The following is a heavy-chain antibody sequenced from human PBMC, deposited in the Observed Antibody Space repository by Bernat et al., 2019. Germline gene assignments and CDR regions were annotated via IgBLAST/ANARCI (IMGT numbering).Heavy chain of an antibody. CDR3: ARQRRRYGGRYGMDV. CDR1: GFTFSSYG. CDR2: IWYDGSNK. V-gene: IGHV3-33*01. J-gene: IGHJ6*02. D-gene: IGHD1-1*01. Sequence: QVQLVESGGGVVQPGRSLRLSCAASGFTFSSYGMHWVRQAPGKGLEWVAVIWYDGSNKYYADSVKGRFTISRDNAKNSLYLQMNSLRDEDTAVYYCARQRRRYGGRYGMDVRGQGTTVTVSS.